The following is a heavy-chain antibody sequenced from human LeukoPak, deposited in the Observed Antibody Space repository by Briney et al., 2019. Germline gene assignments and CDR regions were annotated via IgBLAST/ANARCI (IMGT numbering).Heavy chain of an antibody. CDR2: ISGSGGST. CDR1: GFTFSSYA. Sequence: GGSLRLSCAASGFTFSSYAMSWVRQAPGKGLEWVSAISGSGGSTYYADSVKGRFTISRDNSKNTLYLQMNSLRAEDTAVYYCAKGYCSSTSCYTLYYYYYMDVWGKGTMVTVSS. CDR3: AKGYCSSTSCYTLYYYYYMDV. V-gene: IGHV3-23*01. D-gene: IGHD2-2*02. J-gene: IGHJ6*03.